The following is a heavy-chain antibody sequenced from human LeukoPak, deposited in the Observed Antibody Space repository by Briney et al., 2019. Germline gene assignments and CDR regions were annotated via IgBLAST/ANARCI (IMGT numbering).Heavy chain of an antibody. V-gene: IGHV4-34*01. CDR2: INHSGST. J-gene: IGHJ4*02. D-gene: IGHD3-9*01. CDR3: ARGGGRYFDWLSPKYFDY. CDR1: GGSFSGYY. Sequence: PSETLSLTCAVYGGSFSGYYWSWIRQPPGKGLEWIGEINHSGSTNYNPSLKSRVTILVDTSKNQFSLKLSSVTAADTAVYYCARGGGRYFDWLSPKYFDYWGQGTLVTVSS.